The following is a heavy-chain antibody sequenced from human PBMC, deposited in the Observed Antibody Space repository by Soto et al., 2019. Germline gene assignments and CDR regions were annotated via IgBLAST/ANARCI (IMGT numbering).Heavy chain of an antibody. CDR2: IYYSGST. Sequence: PSETLSLTCTVSGGSISSGGYYWSWIRQHPGKGLEWIGYIYYSGSTYYNPSLKSRVTISVDTSKNQFSLKLSSVTAADTAVYYCARDNIAAAGNYYYYGMDVWGQGTTVTVSS. V-gene: IGHV4-31*03. CDR3: ARDNIAAAGNYYYYGMDV. CDR1: GGSISSGGYY. J-gene: IGHJ6*02. D-gene: IGHD6-13*01.